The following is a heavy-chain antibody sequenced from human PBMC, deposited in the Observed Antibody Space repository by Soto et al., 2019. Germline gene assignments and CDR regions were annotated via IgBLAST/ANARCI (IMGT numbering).Heavy chain of an antibody. Sequence: GGSLRLSGAASGFTFSDYYMSWIRQAPGKGLEWVSYISSSGSTIYYADSVKGRFTISRDNAKNSLYLQMNSLRAEDTAVYYCARDRPVRYNWNYPGFDIWGQGTMVTVSS. CDR1: GFTFSDYY. V-gene: IGHV3-11*01. CDR3: ARDRPVRYNWNYPGFDI. CDR2: ISSSGSTI. J-gene: IGHJ3*02. D-gene: IGHD1-7*01.